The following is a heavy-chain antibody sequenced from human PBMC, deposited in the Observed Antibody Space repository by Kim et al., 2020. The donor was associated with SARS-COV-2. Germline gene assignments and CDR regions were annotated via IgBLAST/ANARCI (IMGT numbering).Heavy chain of an antibody. Sequence: ASVKVSCKASGYTFNTYGITWVRQAPGQGLEWMGWINVYSNNTYYEEKFQGRVTMTTDTSTSTAYMELRSLRPADTAVYYCARMDYFYYYYMDVWGKGPRSPSP. J-gene: IGHJ6*03. CDR3: ARMDYFYYYYMDV. V-gene: IGHV1-18*01. CDR2: INVYSNNT. CDR1: GYTFNTYG.